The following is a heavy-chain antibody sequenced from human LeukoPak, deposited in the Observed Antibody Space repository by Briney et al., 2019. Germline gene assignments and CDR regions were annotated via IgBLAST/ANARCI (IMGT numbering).Heavy chain of an antibody. CDR2: ISAYNGNT. Sequence: ASVKVSCKASGYTFSSYGISRVRQAPGQGLEWMGWISAYNGNTNYAQKFQGRVTITADESTSTAYMELSSLRSEDTAVYYCARARGSETNWFDPWGQGTLVTVSS. D-gene: IGHD3-10*01. V-gene: IGHV1-18*01. CDR3: ARARGSETNWFDP. CDR1: GYTFSSYG. J-gene: IGHJ5*02.